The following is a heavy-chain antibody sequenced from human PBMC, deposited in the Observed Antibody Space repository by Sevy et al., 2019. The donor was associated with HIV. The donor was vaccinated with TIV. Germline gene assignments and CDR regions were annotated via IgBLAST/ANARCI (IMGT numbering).Heavy chain of an antibody. D-gene: IGHD1-1*01. V-gene: IGHV3-30*18. CDR3: ANMQGGSYKYYGMDV. CDR1: GFIFSTYG. CDR2: ISYDGSEK. J-gene: IGHJ6*02. Sequence: GGSLRLSCAASGFIFSTYGIHWVRQAPGKGLEWVAVISYDGSEKYYADSVRGRFTISRDNSKNTLYLQMNSLRVEDTAIYYCANMQGGSYKYYGMDVWGQGTTVTVSS.